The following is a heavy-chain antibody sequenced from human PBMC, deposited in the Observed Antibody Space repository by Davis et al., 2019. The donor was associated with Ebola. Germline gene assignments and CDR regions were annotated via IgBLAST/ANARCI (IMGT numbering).Heavy chain of an antibody. CDR3: ARDNRYCSGGSCYLPPG. Sequence: PGGSLRLSCAASGFTFSSYGMHWVRQAPGKGLEWVAVISYDGSNKYYADSVKGRFTISRDNSKNTLYLQMNSLRAEDTAVYYCARDNRYCSGGSCYLPPGWGQGTLVTVSS. CDR1: GFTFSSYG. D-gene: IGHD2-15*01. V-gene: IGHV3-30*03. CDR2: ISYDGSNK. J-gene: IGHJ4*02.